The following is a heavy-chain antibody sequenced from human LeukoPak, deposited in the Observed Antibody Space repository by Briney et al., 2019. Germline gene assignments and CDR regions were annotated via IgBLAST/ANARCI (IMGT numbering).Heavy chain of an antibody. Sequence: GGALRLSRAASGFTFSNAWMNWVRQAPGKGLEWVGRIKSKTDGGTTDYAAPVKGRFSISRDDSENTLYLQMGSLKTENTAVYYCATHRRGFRDYWGQGTLVTVSS. CDR3: ATHRRGFRDY. D-gene: IGHD3-10*01. CDR1: GFTFSNAW. J-gene: IGHJ4*02. CDR2: IKSKTDGGTT. V-gene: IGHV3-15*01.